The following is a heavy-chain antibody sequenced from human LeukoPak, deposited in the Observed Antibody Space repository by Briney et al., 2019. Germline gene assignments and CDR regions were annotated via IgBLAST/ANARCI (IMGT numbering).Heavy chain of an antibody. J-gene: IGHJ4*02. Sequence: NPSETLSLTCNVFGDSISNSYWSWIRQPPGKGLEWIGHIYNIGNTNYNPSLKSRVTISEDTSKNQFSLRLSSVTAADTAVYFCARTVHYSSGWSPTYHFDYWGQGTLVTVSS. D-gene: IGHD6-19*01. CDR1: GDSISNSY. CDR2: IYNIGNT. CDR3: ARTVHYSSGWSPTYHFDY. V-gene: IGHV4-59*01.